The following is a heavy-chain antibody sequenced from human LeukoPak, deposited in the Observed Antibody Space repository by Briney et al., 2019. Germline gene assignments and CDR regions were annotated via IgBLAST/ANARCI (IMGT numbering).Heavy chain of an antibody. CDR3: ARGGAVSGIGFH. J-gene: IGHJ4*02. CDR2: ISGSGSTI. CDR1: GFTFSSYE. D-gene: IGHD6-19*01. Sequence: PGGSLRLSCAASGFTFSSYEMNWVRQAPGKGLECVSYISGSGSTIYYADSVKGRFTISRDNAKNSLYLQMNSLRDEDTALYYCARGGAVSGIGFHWGQGTLVTVSS. V-gene: IGHV3-48*03.